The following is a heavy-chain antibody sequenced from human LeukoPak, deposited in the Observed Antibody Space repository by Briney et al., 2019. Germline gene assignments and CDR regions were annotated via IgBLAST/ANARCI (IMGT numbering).Heavy chain of an antibody. CDR1: GFTFSSYG. CDR3: AKSFKWEPSLWDY. Sequence: PGGSLRLSCAASGFTFSSYGMHWVRQAPGKGLEWVAFIRYDGSNKYYADSVKGRFTISRDNSKNTLYLQMNSLRAEDTAVYYCAKSFKWEPSLWDYWGQGTLVTVSS. D-gene: IGHD1-26*01. J-gene: IGHJ4*02. V-gene: IGHV3-30*02. CDR2: IRYDGSNK.